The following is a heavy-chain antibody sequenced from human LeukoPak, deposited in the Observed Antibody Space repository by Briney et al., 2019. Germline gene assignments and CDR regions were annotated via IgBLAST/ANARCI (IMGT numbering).Heavy chain of an antibody. CDR2: IYHSGST. Sequence: PSETLSLTCAVSGGSISSSNWWSWVRQPPGKGLEWIGEIYHSGSTNYNPSLKSRVTISVDKSKNQFSLKLSSVTAADTAVYYCARDWLDYDILTGYYLNWFDPWGQGTLVTVSS. J-gene: IGHJ5*02. D-gene: IGHD3-9*01. V-gene: IGHV4-4*02. CDR1: GGSISSSNW. CDR3: ARDWLDYDILTGYYLNWFDP.